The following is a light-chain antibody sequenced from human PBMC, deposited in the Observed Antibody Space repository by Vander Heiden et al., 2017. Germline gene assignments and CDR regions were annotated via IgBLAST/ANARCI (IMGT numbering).Light chain of an antibody. CDR3: QQYNSYSVT. CDR1: QSISYW. Sequence: DIQMTQAPSILSASVGDRGAITCRASQSISYWLAWYQQKPGKAPKHLIYKASTLESGVPSRFSGSGSGTQFTLTIRSLQPDDFATYYCQQYNSYSVTFGLGTKVEIK. CDR2: KAS. J-gene: IGKJ1*01. V-gene: IGKV1-5*03.